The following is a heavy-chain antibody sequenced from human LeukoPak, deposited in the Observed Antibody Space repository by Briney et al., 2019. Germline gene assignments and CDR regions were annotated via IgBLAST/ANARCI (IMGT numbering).Heavy chain of an antibody. J-gene: IGHJ3*02. CDR2: ISGSGGST. D-gene: IGHD6-13*01. V-gene: IGHV3-23*01. CDR1: GFTFSSYA. Sequence: PGGSLRLSCAASGFTFSSYAMSWVRQAPGKGLEWVSAISGSGGSTYYADSVKGRFTISRDNSKNTLYLQMNSLRAEDTAVYYCAKDQPVRVGLRDAFDIWGQGTMVTVSS. CDR3: AKDQPVRVGLRDAFDI.